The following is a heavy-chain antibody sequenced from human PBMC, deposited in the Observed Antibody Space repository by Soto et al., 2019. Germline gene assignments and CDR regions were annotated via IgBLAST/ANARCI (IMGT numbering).Heavy chain of an antibody. V-gene: IGHV3-13*01. D-gene: IGHD4-17*01. CDR1: GFTFSSYD. CDR2: IGTAGDT. CDR3: ARVGYGDYVGGMDV. J-gene: IGHJ6*02. Sequence: EVQLVESGGGLVQPGGSLRLSCAASGFTFSSYDMHWVRQATGKGLEWVSAIGTAGDTYYPGSVKGRFTISRENAKNSLYLQMNSLRAVDTAVYYCARVGYGDYVGGMDVWGQGTTVTVSS.